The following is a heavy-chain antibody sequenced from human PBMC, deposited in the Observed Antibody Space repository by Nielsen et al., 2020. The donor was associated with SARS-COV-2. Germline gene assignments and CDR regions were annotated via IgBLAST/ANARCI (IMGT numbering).Heavy chain of an antibody. CDR1: GGSISSGGYS. CDR3: ARDSGWPSSWNWFDP. V-gene: IGHV4-30-2*01. J-gene: IGHJ5*02. CDR2: IYHSGST. D-gene: IGHD2-2*01. Sequence: SETLSLTCAVSGGSISSGGYSWSWIRQPPGKGLEWIGYIYHSGSTYYNPSLKSRVTISVDTSKNQFSLKLSSVTAADTAVYYCARDSGWPSSWNWFDPWGQGTLVTVSS.